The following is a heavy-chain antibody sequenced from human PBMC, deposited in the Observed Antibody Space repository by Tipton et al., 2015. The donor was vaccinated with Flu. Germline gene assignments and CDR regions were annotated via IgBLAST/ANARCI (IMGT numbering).Heavy chain of an antibody. J-gene: IGHJ3*01. D-gene: IGHD5-12*01. CDR2: IDHSGTT. Sequence: GLVKPSETLSLTCTVSGYSISSGYYWGWIRQPPGKGLEWIGSIDHSGTTYYNPSLKSRVTISVDTSKNQFSLKLSSVTAADTAVFYCARDLRGYSGYTGGDAFDVWGQGTVVTVSS. CDR3: ARDLRGYSGYTGGDAFDV. V-gene: IGHV4-38-2*02. CDR1: GYSISSGYY.